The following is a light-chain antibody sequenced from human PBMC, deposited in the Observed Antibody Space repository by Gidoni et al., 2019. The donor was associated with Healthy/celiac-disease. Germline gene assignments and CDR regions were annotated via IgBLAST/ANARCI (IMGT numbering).Light chain of an antibody. CDR2: GAS. V-gene: IGKV3-20*01. J-gene: IGKJ1*01. CDR1: QSVSSSY. Sequence: EIVSTQSPGTLSLSPGERATLSCRASQSVSSSYLAWYQQKPGQAPRLLIYGASSRAAGIPDRFSGRGSGTDFTLTISRLEPEDFAVYYCQQYGSSLWTFGQXTKVEIK. CDR3: QQYGSSLWT.